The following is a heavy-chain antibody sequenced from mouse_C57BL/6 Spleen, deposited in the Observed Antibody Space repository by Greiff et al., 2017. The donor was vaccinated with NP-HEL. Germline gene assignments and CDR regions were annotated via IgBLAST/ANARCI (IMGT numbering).Heavy chain of an antibody. J-gene: IGHJ3*01. Sequence: EVMLVESGGGLVQPGGSLKLSCAASGFTFSDYGMAWVRQAPRKGPEWVAFISNLAYSIYYADTVTGRFTISRENAKNTLYLEMSSLRSEDTAMYYCARLYDYDAGFAYWGQGTLVTVSA. D-gene: IGHD2-4*01. CDR2: ISNLAYSI. CDR3: ARLYDYDAGFAY. V-gene: IGHV5-15*04. CDR1: GFTFSDYG.